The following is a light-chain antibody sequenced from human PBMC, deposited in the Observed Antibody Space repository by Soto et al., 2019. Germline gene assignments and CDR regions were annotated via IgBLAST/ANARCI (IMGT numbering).Light chain of an antibody. J-gene: IGKJ5*01. CDR1: QSVSSY. CDR3: QHYVDSLT. CDR2: DAS. V-gene: IGKV3-11*01. Sequence: EIVLTQSPATLSLSPGERATLSCRASQSVSSYLTWYQQKPGQAPRLLIYDASNRATGIPARFSGSGSGTDFTLTVSRLEPEDFAVYYCQHYVDSLTFGQGTRLEIK.